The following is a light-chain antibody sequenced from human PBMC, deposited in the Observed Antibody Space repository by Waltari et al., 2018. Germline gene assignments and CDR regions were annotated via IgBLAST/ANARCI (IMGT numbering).Light chain of an antibody. CDR1: QSISTD. CDR2: AAS. V-gene: IGKV3-15*01. Sequence: EIVMTQSPATLSVSPGERATLSCRASQSISTDLAWYQQKPGQAPRLLTYAASTRATGIPASFSGSGSGTDFTLTISSLQSEDFAVYYCQQYNNWPGTFGQGTKVEIK. CDR3: QQYNNWPGT. J-gene: IGKJ1*01.